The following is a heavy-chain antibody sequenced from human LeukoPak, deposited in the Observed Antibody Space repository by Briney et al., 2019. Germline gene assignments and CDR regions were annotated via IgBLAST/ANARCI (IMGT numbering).Heavy chain of an antibody. V-gene: IGHV4-30-2*01. J-gene: IGHJ3*02. D-gene: IGHD6-6*01. CDR3: ARVDSSYAFDI. Sequence: PSETLSLTCTVSGGSISSGGYYWSWIRQPPGKGLEWIGYIYHSGSTYYNPSLKSRVTISVDRSKNQFSLKLSSVTAADTAVYYCARVDSSYAFDIWGQGTMVTVSS. CDR1: GGSISSGGYY. CDR2: IYHSGST.